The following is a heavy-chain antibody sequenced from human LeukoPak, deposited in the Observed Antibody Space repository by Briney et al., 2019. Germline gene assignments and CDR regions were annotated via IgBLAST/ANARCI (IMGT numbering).Heavy chain of an antibody. CDR1: GFTFSSYW. CDR2: IKQDGSEK. D-gene: IGHD3-10*01. J-gene: IGHJ4*02. CDR3: AKDTRGRYGSGSYSDY. Sequence: PGGSLRLSCAASGFTFSSYWMSWVRQAPGKGLEWVANIKQDGSEKYYVDSVKGRFTISRDNAKNSLYLQMNSLRAEDTAVYYCAKDTRGRYGSGSYSDYWGQGTLVTVSS. V-gene: IGHV3-7*03.